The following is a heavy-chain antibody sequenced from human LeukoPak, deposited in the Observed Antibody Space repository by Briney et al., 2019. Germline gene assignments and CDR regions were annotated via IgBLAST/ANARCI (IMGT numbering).Heavy chain of an antibody. CDR2: INSDGSST. V-gene: IGHV3-74*01. J-gene: IGHJ4*02. CDR3: ARGGGMHLSYFDY. CDR1: GFTFSSYW. Sequence: PGGSLRLSCVASGFTFSSYWIHWVRQAPGKGLVWVSRINSDGSSTSYADSVKGRFTISRDNAKNTLYLQMNSLRAEDTAVYYCARGGGMHLSYFDYWGQGTLVTVSS. D-gene: IGHD3-16*01.